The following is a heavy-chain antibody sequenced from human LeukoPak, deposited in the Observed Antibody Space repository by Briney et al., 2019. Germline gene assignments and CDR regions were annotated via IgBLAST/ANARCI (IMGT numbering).Heavy chain of an antibody. CDR3: ANGLGAVAGTKVPSGMDV. V-gene: IGHV3-30*18. CDR2: ISYDGSNK. J-gene: IGHJ6*02. D-gene: IGHD6-19*01. CDR1: GFTFSSIA. Sequence: GGSLRLSCAASGFTFSSIAMPWVRQAPGKGLEGVAVISYDGSNKYYADSVKGRFTISRDNSKNTLYLQMNSLRAEDTAVYYCANGLGAVAGTKVPSGMDVWGQGTTVTVSS.